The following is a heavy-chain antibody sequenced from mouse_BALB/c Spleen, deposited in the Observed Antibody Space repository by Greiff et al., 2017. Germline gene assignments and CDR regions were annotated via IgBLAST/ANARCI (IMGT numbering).Heavy chain of an antibody. J-gene: IGHJ3*01. CDR1: GFTFSDYG. CDR2: ISNLAYSI. D-gene: IGHD2-10*01. CDR3: ARSGPYYFDY. Sequence: EVMLVESGGGLVQPGGSRKLSCAASGFTFSDYGMAWVRQAPGKGPEWVAFISNLAYSIYYADTVTGRFTISRENAKNTLYLEMSSLRSEDTAMYYCARSGPYYFDYWGQGTLVTVSA. V-gene: IGHV5-15*02.